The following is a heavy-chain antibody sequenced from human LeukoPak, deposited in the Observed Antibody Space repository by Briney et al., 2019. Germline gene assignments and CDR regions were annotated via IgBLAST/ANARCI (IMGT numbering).Heavy chain of an antibody. Sequence: SATLSLTCTVSGGSISSSSYYWGWIRQPPGKGLEWIGSIYYSGSTYYNPSLKSRVTISVDTSKNQFSLKLSSVTAADTAVYYCARRLYDILTGCYWFDPWGQGTLVTVSS. CDR3: ARRLYDILTGCYWFDP. CDR2: IYYSGST. CDR1: GGSISSSSYY. D-gene: IGHD3-9*01. V-gene: IGHV4-39*01. J-gene: IGHJ5*02.